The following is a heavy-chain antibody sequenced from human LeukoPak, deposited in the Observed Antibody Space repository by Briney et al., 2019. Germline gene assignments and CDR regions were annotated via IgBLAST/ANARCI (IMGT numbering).Heavy chain of an antibody. J-gene: IGHJ4*02. Sequence: PGGSLRLSCAASGFTFSNYWMHWVRQAPGKGLVWVSHINSDGSRANYADSVKGRFTISRDNAKNTLYLQMNSLRAEDTAVYYCARQPDYWGQGTLVTVSS. CDR2: INSDGSRA. CDR1: GFTFSNYW. D-gene: IGHD1-14*01. V-gene: IGHV3-74*01. CDR3: ARQPDY.